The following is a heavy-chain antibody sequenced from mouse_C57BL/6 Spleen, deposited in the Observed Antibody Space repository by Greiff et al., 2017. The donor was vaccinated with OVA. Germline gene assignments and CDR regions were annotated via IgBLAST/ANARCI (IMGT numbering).Heavy chain of an antibody. J-gene: IGHJ2*01. D-gene: IGHD1-1*01. CDR1: GYTFTSYW. V-gene: IGHV1-72*01. CDR3: ERGGNYYGSSQYYFDY. CDR2: IDPNSGGT. Sequence: QVQLQQPGAELVKPGASVKLSCKASGYTFTSYWMHWVKQRPGRGLEWIGRIDPNSGGTKYNEKFKGKATLTVDKPSSTAYMQLSSLTSEDSAVYYWERGGNYYGSSQYYFDYWGQGTTLTVSS.